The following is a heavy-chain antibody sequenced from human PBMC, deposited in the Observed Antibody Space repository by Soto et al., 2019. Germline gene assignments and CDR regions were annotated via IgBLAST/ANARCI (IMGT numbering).Heavy chain of an antibody. Sequence: GGSLRLSCAASGFTFSNAWMNWVRQAPGKGLEWVGRIKSKTDGGTTDYAAPVKGRFTISRDDSKNTLYLQMNSLKTEDTAVYYCTTDQQEYYYDSSGLDAFDIWGQGTMVTVSS. CDR2: IKSKTDGGTT. D-gene: IGHD3-22*01. V-gene: IGHV3-15*07. CDR1: GFTFSNAW. J-gene: IGHJ3*02. CDR3: TTDQQEYYYDSSGLDAFDI.